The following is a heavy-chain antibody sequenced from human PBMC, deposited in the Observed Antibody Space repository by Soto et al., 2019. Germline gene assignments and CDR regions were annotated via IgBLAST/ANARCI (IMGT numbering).Heavy chain of an antibody. J-gene: IGHJ4*02. V-gene: IGHV3-15*07. CDR3: TTEPRRIVAIFDY. CDR2: IKSKTDGGTT. Sequence: GGSLRLSCAASGFTFSNAWMNWVRQAPGKGLEWVGRIKSKTDGGTTDYAAPVKGRFTISRDDSKNTLYLQMNSLKTEDTAVYYCTTEPRRIVAIFDYWGQGTLVTVSS. D-gene: IGHD3-22*01. CDR1: GFTFSNAW.